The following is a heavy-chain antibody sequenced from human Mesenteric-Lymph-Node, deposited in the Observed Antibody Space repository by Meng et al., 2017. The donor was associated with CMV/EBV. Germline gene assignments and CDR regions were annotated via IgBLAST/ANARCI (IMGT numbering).Heavy chain of an antibody. D-gene: IGHD2-2*01. CDR1: GFTFSSYA. V-gene: IGHV3-64*02. CDR2: ISTDGGSA. CDR3: AARYCSSTSCYGYFEY. J-gene: IGHJ4*02. Sequence: GGSLRLSCAASGFTFSSYAIHWVRQAPGKELEYVSAISTDGGSAYYADSVKGRFTISRDNSKNTLFLQMGSLRAEDMAVYYCAARYCSSTSCYGYFEYWGQGSLVTVSS.